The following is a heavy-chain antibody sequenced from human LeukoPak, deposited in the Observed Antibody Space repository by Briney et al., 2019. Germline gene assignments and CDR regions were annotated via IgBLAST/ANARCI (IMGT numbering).Heavy chain of an antibody. Sequence: SETLSLTCAVYGGSFSGYYWSWIRQPPGKGLEWIGEINHSGSTNYNPSLKSRVTISVDTSKNQFSLKLSSVTAADTAVYYCARRWSSSWYNYWGQGTLVTVSS. CDR1: GGSFSGYY. CDR3: ARRWSSSWYNY. CDR2: INHSGST. J-gene: IGHJ4*02. V-gene: IGHV4-34*01. D-gene: IGHD6-13*01.